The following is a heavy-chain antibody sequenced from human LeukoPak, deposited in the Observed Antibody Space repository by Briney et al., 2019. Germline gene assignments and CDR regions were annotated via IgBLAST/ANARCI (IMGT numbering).Heavy chain of an antibody. D-gene: IGHD2-21*02. CDR1: GFTVSSNY. CDR2: IYSGGST. V-gene: IGHV3-66*04. CDR3: ARQPQFCGGLCYLYY. Sequence: GGPLRLSCAASGFTVSSNYMSWVRQAPGKGLEWVSVIYSGGSTYYADSVKGRFTISRDNSKNTLYLQMNSLRAEDTAVYYCARQPQFCGGLCYLYYWGQGTLVTVSS. J-gene: IGHJ4*02.